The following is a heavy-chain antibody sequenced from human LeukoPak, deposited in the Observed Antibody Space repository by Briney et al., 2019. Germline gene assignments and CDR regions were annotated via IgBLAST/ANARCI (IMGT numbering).Heavy chain of an antibody. J-gene: IGHJ3*02. D-gene: IGHD2-15*01. CDR1: GYTFTSYG. Sequence: ASVKVSCKASGYTFTSYGISWVRQAPGQGLEGMGWIGTYNGNTNYAPKLQGRVTMTTDTSTSTAYMELRSLRSDDTAVYYCARSGYCSGGSCYSGAFDIWGQGTMVTVSS. V-gene: IGHV1-18*01. CDR2: IGTYNGNT. CDR3: ARSGYCSGGSCYSGAFDI.